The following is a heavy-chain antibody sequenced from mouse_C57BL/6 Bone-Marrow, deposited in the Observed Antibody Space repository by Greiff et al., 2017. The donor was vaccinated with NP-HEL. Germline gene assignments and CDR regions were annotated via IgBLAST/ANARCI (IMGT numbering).Heavy chain of an antibody. V-gene: IGHV1-42*01. CDR3: ARLPDGYYSLAY. CDR1: GYSFTGYY. J-gene: IGHJ3*01. CDR2: INPSTGGT. Sequence: VQLKESGPELVKPGASVKISCKASGYSFTGYYMNWVKQSPEKSLEWIGEINPSTGGTTYNQKFKAKATLTVDKSSSTAYMQLKSLTSEDSAVYYCARLPDGYYSLAYWGQGTLVTVSA. D-gene: IGHD2-3*01.